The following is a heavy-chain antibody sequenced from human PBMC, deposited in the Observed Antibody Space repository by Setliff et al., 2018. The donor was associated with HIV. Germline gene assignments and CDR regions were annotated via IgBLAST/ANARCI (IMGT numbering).Heavy chain of an antibody. J-gene: IGHJ4*02. Sequence: ASVKVSCKASGDSFAWFAMNWVRQAPGQGPEWMGGIVPGDGSTKYAQKFHDRLTFSADESTTTVYMELSSLISEDTAVYYCARGRDGYKPEPFDSWGQGTLVTVSS. V-gene: IGHV1-69*13. CDR2: IVPGDGST. D-gene: IGHD5-12*01. CDR3: ARGRDGYKPEPFDS. CDR1: GDSFAWFA.